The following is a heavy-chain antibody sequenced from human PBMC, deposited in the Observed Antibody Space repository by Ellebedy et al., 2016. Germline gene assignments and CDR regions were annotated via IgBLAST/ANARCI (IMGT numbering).Heavy chain of an antibody. CDR1: GGPIKTYY. J-gene: IGHJ4*02. CDR3: ARHYTYFDS. Sequence: SETLSLTCNVSGGPIKTYYWSWIRRPPGEGLEWIGFYSYSGGTIYNPSLKSRVTISVETSKNQFSLKLYSVTAADTALYYCARHYTYFDSWGQGTLVTVSS. V-gene: IGHV4-59*08. CDR2: YSYSGGT.